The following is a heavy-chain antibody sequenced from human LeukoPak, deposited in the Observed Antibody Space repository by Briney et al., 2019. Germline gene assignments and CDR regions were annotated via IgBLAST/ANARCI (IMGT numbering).Heavy chain of an antibody. D-gene: IGHD3-3*01. CDR1: GFTFDDYG. Sequence: PGGSLRLSCAASGFTFDDYGMSWVRQVPGKGLEWVSGVTGSGSTTSYSDSVKGRFAISRDNPKNTLFLQMNSLRAEDAALYYCAKGLAFLDAFDIWGQGTVVTVFS. V-gene: IGHV3-23*01. CDR2: VTGSGSTT. CDR3: AKGLAFLDAFDI. J-gene: IGHJ3*02.